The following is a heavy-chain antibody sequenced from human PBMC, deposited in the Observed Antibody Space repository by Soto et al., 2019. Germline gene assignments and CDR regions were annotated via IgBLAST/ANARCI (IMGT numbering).Heavy chain of an antibody. D-gene: IGHD4-17*01. CDR2: IYYGGNT. Sequence: PSESLSLTCSVSGGSISSGYYYWSWIRQPPGKGQEWIGNIYYGGNTYYNPSLKSRLIISRDTAKNQCSLKVGSVTAADTAVYYCASSAPDGIDYWGQGTTVTVSS. J-gene: IGHJ4*02. CDR1: GGSISSGYYY. V-gene: IGHV4-30-4*08. CDR3: ASSAPDGIDY.